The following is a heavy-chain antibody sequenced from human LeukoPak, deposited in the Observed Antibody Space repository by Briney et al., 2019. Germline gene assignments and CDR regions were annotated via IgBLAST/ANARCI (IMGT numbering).Heavy chain of an antibody. CDR1: GFTFSNAW. CDR2: IKSKTDGGTT. V-gene: IGHV3-15*01. J-gene: IGHJ4*02. Sequence: PGGSLRLSCAASGFTFSNAWMTWVRQGPGKGLEWVGRIKSKTDGGTTDYAAPVKGRFTISRDDSKNTLYLQINSLKTEDTAVYDGPTLPNIPQFDNWGREPRGPVSS. CDR3: PTLPNIPQFDN. D-gene: IGHD2-21*01.